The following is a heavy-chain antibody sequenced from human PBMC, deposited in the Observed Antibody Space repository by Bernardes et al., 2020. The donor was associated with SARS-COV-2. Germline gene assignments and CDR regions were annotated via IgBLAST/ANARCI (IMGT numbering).Heavy chain of an antibody. Sequence: ASVKVSCKVSGYSLTDLSMHWVRQSPGKGLEWMGGFAPEDGKTVFARKFQGRVTLTEDTSTNTAYMELGSLISDDTAVFFCAAEGALYCISTNCYVRGGGNYGLDVWGQGTTVTVTS. CDR1: GYSLTDLS. J-gene: IGHJ6*02. CDR3: AAEGALYCISTNCYVRGGGNYGLDV. CDR2: FAPEDGKT. V-gene: IGHV1-24*01. D-gene: IGHD2-2*01.